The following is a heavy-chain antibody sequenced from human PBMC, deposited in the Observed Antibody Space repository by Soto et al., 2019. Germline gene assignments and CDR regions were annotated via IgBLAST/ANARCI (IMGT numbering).Heavy chain of an antibody. Sequence: PSETLSLTCTVSGGSISSGGYYWSWIRQHPGKGLEWIGYIYYSGSTYYNPSLKSRVTISVDTSKNQFSLKLSSVTAADTAVYYCARRKGGNPDVDRFDYWGQGTLVTVSS. CDR3: ARRKGGNPDVDRFDY. CDR2: IYYSGST. V-gene: IGHV4-31*03. J-gene: IGHJ4*02. D-gene: IGHD2-15*01. CDR1: GGSISSGGYY.